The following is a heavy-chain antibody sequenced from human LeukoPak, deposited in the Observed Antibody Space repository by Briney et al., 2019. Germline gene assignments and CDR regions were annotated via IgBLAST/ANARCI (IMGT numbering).Heavy chain of an antibody. CDR3: ARASYYYDDSGYYYDY. V-gene: IGHV3-53*04. Sequence: PGGSLRLSCAAPGFTVSSNYMNWVRQAPGKGLEWVSVIYSGGSTYYADSVKGRFTISRHNPKNTLYLQMNSLSPEDTAVYYCARASYYYDDSGYYYDYWGQGTLVTVSS. D-gene: IGHD3-22*01. CDR2: IYSGGST. CDR1: GFTVSSNY. J-gene: IGHJ4*02.